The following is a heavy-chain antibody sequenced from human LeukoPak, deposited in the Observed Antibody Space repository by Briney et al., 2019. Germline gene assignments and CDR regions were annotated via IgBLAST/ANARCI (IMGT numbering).Heavy chain of an antibody. V-gene: IGHV3-30-3*01. D-gene: IGHD3-22*01. CDR3: ARGPLLDSSGYPIDY. J-gene: IGHJ4*02. CDR2: ITYDGSNK. CDR1: GFTFSSYA. Sequence: GGSLRLSCEASGFTFSSYAMHWVRQAPGKGLEWVADITYDGSNKYYVDSVKGRFTISRDNSKNTLYLQMNSLRAEDTAVYYCARGPLLDSSGYPIDYWGQGTLVTVSS.